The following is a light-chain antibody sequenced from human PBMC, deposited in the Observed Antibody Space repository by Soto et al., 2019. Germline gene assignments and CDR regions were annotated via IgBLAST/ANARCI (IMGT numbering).Light chain of an antibody. CDR1: QSISSY. Sequence: DIQMTQSPSSLSASVGDRVTITCRASQSISSYLNWYKQKPGKAPKFLIYAASSLQSGVPSRFSGSESGTDFTLTISSLQTEDFATYYCQQSYSTPWTFGQGTKVEIK. CDR3: QQSYSTPWT. J-gene: IGKJ1*01. CDR2: AAS. V-gene: IGKV1-39*01.